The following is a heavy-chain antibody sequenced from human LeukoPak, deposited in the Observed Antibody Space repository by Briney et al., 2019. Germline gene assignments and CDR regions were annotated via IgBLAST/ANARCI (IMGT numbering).Heavy chain of an antibody. V-gene: IGHV3-30*04. Sequence: GGSLRLSCAASGFTFSSYAMHWVRQAPGKGLEWVAVISYDGSNKYYADSVKGRFTISRDNSKNTLYLQMNSLRAEDTAVYYCAIHFRGVTEYYFDYWGQGTLVTVSS. D-gene: IGHD3-10*01. CDR2: ISYDGSNK. CDR3: AIHFRGVTEYYFDY. CDR1: GFTFSSYA. J-gene: IGHJ4*02.